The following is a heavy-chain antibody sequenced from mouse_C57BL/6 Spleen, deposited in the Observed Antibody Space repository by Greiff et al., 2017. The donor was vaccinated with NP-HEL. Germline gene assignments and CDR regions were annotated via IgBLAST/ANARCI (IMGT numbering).Heavy chain of an antibody. Sequence: QVQLQQSGTELVKPGASVKLSCKASGYTFTSYWMHWVKQRPGQGLEWIGNINPSNGGTNYNEKFKSKATLTVDKSSSTAYMQLSSLTSEDSAVYYCARGHYGNYPLFAYWGQGTLVTVSA. CDR1: GYTFTSYW. CDR2: INPSNGGT. J-gene: IGHJ3*01. CDR3: ARGHYGNYPLFAY. D-gene: IGHD2-1*01. V-gene: IGHV1-53*01.